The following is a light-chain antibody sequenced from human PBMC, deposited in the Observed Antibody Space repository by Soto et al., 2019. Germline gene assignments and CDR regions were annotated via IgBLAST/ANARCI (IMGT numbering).Light chain of an antibody. Sequence: EIVLTQSPATLSLSPGERVTLSCRASQSVGNNHLAWYQQKPGQPPRVLFFGASVRATGTPDRFSGSGSGTDFSLTISRLEPEDFAVYYCQQYGSSPLTFGGGSKVEIK. CDR3: QQYGSSPLT. V-gene: IGKV3-20*01. CDR2: GAS. J-gene: IGKJ4*01. CDR1: QSVGNNH.